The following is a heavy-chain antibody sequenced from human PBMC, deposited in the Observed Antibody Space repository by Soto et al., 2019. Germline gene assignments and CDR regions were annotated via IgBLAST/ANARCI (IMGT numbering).Heavy chain of an antibody. J-gene: IGHJ4*02. CDR3: AKVRQQLVRDGDDY. Sequence: GGSLRLSCAASGFTFSSYAMSWVRQAPGKGLEWVSAISGGGVSTYYSDSVRGRFTISRDNSKNTLYLQMNSLRAEDTAVYYCAKVRQQLVRDGDDYWGQGTMVIVSS. D-gene: IGHD6-13*01. CDR2: ISGGGVST. V-gene: IGHV3-23*01. CDR1: GFTFSSYA.